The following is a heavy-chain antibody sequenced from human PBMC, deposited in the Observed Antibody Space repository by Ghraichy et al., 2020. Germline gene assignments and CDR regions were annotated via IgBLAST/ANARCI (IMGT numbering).Heavy chain of an antibody. CDR2: IYTSGST. CDR3: ARDLNGYSGYDYGETDYYYYGMDV. Sequence: SETLSLTCTVSGGSISSYYWSWIRQPAGKGLEWIGRIYTSGSTNYNPSLKSRVTMSVDTSKNQFSLKLSSVTAADTAVYYCARDLNGYSGYDYGETDYYYYGMDVWGQGTTVTVSS. D-gene: IGHD5-12*01. V-gene: IGHV4-4*07. CDR1: GGSISSYY. J-gene: IGHJ6*02.